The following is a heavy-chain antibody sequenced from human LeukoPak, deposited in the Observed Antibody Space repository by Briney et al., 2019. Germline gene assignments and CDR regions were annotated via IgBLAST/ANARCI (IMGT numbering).Heavy chain of an antibody. J-gene: IGHJ3*02. CDR2: IFPADSDT. V-gene: IGHV5-51*01. Sequence: GESLKISCKGSGYSFTNYWIGWVRQMPGKGLEWMGIIFPADSDTRYSPSFQGQVTISADKSISTAYLHWSSLRSSDTAMYYCARARGTYANDAFDIWGHGTMVTVSP. D-gene: IGHD1-26*01. CDR3: ARARGTYANDAFDI. CDR1: GYSFTNYW.